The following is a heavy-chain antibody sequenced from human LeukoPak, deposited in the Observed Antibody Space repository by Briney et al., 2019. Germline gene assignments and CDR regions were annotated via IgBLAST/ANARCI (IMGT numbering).Heavy chain of an antibody. D-gene: IGHD5-12*01. Sequence: GGSLGLSCAASGFTVSSNYMSWVRQAPGKGLEWVSVIYSGGSTYYTDSVKGRFTISRDNAKNSLYLQMNSLRAEDTAVYYCARAGYSGYDPPGYWGQGTLVTVSS. CDR1: GFTVSSNY. J-gene: IGHJ4*02. V-gene: IGHV3-53*01. CDR3: ARAGYSGYDPPGY. CDR2: IYSGGST.